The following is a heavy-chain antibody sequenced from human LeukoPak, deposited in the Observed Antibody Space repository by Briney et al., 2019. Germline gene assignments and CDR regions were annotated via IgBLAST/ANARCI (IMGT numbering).Heavy chain of an antibody. CDR1: GGSFSGYY. Sequence: SETLSLTCAVYGGSFSGYYWSWIRQPPGKGLEWIGEINHSGSTNYNPSLKSRVTISVDTSKNQFSLKLSSVTAADTAVYYCARERVDTRMQRDAFDIWGQGTMVTVSS. D-gene: IGHD5-18*01. J-gene: IGHJ3*02. V-gene: IGHV4-34*01. CDR3: ARERVDTRMQRDAFDI. CDR2: INHSGST.